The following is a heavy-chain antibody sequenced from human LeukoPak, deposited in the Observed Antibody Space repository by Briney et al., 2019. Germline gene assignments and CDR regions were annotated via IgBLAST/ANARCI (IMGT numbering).Heavy chain of an antibody. J-gene: IGHJ6*03. D-gene: IGHD3-3*01. CDR2: ISSSGSNT. CDR1: GFRFSSYA. CDR3: AKALTDELMSRSHYDFWSGYHPSGTVYYYMDV. V-gene: IGHV3-23*01. Sequence: AGGSLRLSCAASGFRFSSYAMSWVRQAPGKGLEWVSAISSSGSNTNYANSVKGGFIISRDNSKNTLYLQRNSLRAEGTAIYYCAKALTDELMSRSHYDFWSGYHPSGTVYYYMDVWGKGTTVTVSS.